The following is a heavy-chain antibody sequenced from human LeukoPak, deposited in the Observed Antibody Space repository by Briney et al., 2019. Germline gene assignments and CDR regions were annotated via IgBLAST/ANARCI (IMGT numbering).Heavy chain of an antibody. CDR3: ARGGPSSTWFDAFAI. Sequence: SETLSLTCAVYGGSFSGYYWSWIRQPPGKGLEWIGSIYYSGSTYYNPSLKSRVTISVDTSKNQFSLKLSSVTAADTAVYYCARGGPSSTWFDAFAIWDQGAMVTVSS. D-gene: IGHD6-13*01. J-gene: IGHJ3*02. CDR1: GGSFSGYY. CDR2: IYYSGST. V-gene: IGHV4-34*01.